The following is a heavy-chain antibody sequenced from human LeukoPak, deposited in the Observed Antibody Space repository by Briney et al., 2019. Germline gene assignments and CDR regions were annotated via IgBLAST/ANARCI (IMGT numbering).Heavy chain of an antibody. CDR2: IYYSGST. V-gene: IGHV4-59*11. J-gene: IGHJ3*02. D-gene: IGHD4-23*01. Sequence: ETLSLTCTVSGGSISSHYWNWIRQPPGKGLEWIGYIYYSGSTNCNPSLKSRVTISVDTSKNQFSLKLSSVTAADTAVYYCARETTVVTPGRSDVFDIWGQGTMVTVSS. CDR3: ARETTVVTPGRSDVFDI. CDR1: GGSISSHY.